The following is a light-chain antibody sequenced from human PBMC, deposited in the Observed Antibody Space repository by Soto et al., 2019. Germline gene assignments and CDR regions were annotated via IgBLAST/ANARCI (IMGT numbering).Light chain of an antibody. J-gene: IGLJ2*01. CDR2: DVS. CDR1: SSDVGGYNY. V-gene: IGLV2-14*01. Sequence: QSALTQPASVSGSPGQSITISCTGTSSDVGGYNYFSWYQQQPGKAPKLMIYDVSNRPSGVSNRFSGSKSGNTASLTISGLQAEDEADYYCSSYTSSSTLEGVFGGGTKLTVL. CDR3: SSYTSSSTLEGV.